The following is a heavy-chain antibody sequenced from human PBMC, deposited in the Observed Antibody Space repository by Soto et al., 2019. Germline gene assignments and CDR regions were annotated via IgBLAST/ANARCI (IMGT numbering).Heavy chain of an antibody. CDR2: ISYDGSNK. CDR1: GFTFSSYG. V-gene: IGHV3-30*03. J-gene: IGHJ4*02. CDR3: ARDPNIVATMGSIYFDS. D-gene: IGHD5-12*01. Sequence: PGGSLRLSCAASGFTFSSYGIHWVRQAPGKGLEWVAVISYDGSNKYYADSVKGRFTISRDNSKNLLYLQMNSLGAEDTAVYYCARDPNIVATMGSIYFDSWGQGNMVTVS.